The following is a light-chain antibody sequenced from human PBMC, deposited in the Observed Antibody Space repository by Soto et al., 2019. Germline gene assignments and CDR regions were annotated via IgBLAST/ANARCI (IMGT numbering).Light chain of an antibody. J-gene: IGKJ5*01. Sequence: DVVLTPSPLSLPVTLGQPASISCRSSLSLVYSGGSTYLNWFQQSPGQSPRRLIYKVSNRDSGVPDRFSGSRSGADFTLEISRVEAEDVGVYYCVQGTHCPPITFGRGTLMVIK. CDR1: LSLVYSGGSTY. CDR2: KVS. CDR3: VQGTHCPPIT. V-gene: IGKV2-30*01.